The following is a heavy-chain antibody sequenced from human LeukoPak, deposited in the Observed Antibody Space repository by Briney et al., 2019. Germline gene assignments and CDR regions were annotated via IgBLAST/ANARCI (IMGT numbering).Heavy chain of an antibody. D-gene: IGHD6-13*01. CDR1: GFTFSSYV. V-gene: IGHV3-23*01. CDR3: AKGAAAGLVDWFDP. CDR2: VSGSAGGT. Sequence: PGGSLRLSCAASGFTFSSYVMMWVRQAPGKGLEWVSTVSGSAGGTHYADSVKGRFTISRDNSKNTLYLLMNSLRAEDTAVYYCAKGAAAGLVDWFDPWGQGTLVAVSS. J-gene: IGHJ5*02.